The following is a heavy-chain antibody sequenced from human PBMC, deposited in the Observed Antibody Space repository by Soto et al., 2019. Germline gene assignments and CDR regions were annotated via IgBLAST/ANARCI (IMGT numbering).Heavy chain of an antibody. Sequence: EVELLESGGGLIHPGESLRLACAASEFSFSSYAMIWVRQAPGKGLEWVSVMSASGGTSYFADSVKGRFSMSRDNSKNMFYLELNSLRAEDTAIYFCAKGSIQFSASIDSWGQGTLVSVSS. CDR3: AKGSIQFSASIDS. CDR2: MSASGGTS. D-gene: IGHD1-26*01. CDR1: EFSFSSYA. J-gene: IGHJ4*02. V-gene: IGHV3-23*01.